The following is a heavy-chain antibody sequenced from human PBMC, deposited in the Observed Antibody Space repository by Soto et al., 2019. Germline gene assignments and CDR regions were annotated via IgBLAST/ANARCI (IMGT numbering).Heavy chain of an antibody. CDR3: ARKHSLDYIRWGLDP. V-gene: IGHV1-2*02. J-gene: IGHJ5*02. D-gene: IGHD4-4*01. CDR1: GYPFSDNQ. Sequence: ASVKVCGKASGYPFSDNQIHWLRRAPGQGLEWMGRINPKSDDTNYAQKFQGRVTMTRDTSIDTAYLELTGLTSDDTATYYCARKHSLDYIRWGLDPWGQGTLVTVSS. CDR2: INPKSDDT.